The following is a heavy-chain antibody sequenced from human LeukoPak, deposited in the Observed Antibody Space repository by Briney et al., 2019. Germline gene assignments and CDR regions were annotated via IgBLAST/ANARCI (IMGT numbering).Heavy chain of an antibody. CDR3: ARDPGYSYGSYYGMDV. Sequence: PGGSLRLSCAASGFTVSSNYMSWVRQAPGKGLEWVSVIYSGGSTYYADSVKGRFTIFRDNSKNTMYLQMNSLRAEDTAVYYCARDPGYSYGSYYGMDVWGQGTTVTVSS. D-gene: IGHD5-18*01. CDR1: GFTVSSNY. CDR2: IYSGGST. J-gene: IGHJ6*02. V-gene: IGHV3-66*02.